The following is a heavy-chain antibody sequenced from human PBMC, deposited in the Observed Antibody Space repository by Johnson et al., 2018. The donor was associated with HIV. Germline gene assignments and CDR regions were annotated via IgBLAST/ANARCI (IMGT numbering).Heavy chain of an antibody. CDR1: GFTVSSNY. CDR2: IYSGGST. V-gene: IGHV3-66*01. CDR3: ARSKDCSGGSCPDGFDI. Sequence: MLLVESGGGLVQPGGSLRLSCAASGFTVSSNYMSWVRQAPGKGLEWVSVIYSGGSTYYADSVKGRFTISSDNSRNTLYLQMNSLRAEDTAVYYRARSKDCSGGSCPDGFDIWGQGTMVIVSS. D-gene: IGHD2-15*01. J-gene: IGHJ3*02.